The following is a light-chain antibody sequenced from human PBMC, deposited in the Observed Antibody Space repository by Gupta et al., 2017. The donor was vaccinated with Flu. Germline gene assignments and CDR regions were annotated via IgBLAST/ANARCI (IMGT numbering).Light chain of an antibody. CDR3: GTWDSSLSAVV. V-gene: IGLV1-51*01. J-gene: IGLJ2*01. CDR1: SSNIGNNY. Sequence: TQPPSVSAAPGQKVTISCSGSSSNIGNNYVSWYQQLPGTAPKLLIYDNNKRPSGIPDRFSGSKSGTSATLGITGLQTGDEADYYCGTWDSSLSAVVFSGGTKLTVL. CDR2: DNN.